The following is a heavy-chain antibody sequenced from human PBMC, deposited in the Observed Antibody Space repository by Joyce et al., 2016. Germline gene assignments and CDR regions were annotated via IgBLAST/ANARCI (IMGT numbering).Heavy chain of an antibody. CDR3: TRGRIEYSKTFNAYDI. V-gene: IGHV1-69*04. CDR2: IIPIVGVA. J-gene: IGHJ3*02. CDR1: GGNFYDYT. Sequence: VQLVQSGAEVKKPGSSVKVSCKVSGGNFYDYTITWVRQAPGQGLEWSGRIIPIVGVANYARKFRGRVALTADKSTATAYLELNSLRLDDTAMFFCTRGRIEYSKTFNAYDIWGQGTMVTVSS. D-gene: IGHD2/OR15-2a*01.